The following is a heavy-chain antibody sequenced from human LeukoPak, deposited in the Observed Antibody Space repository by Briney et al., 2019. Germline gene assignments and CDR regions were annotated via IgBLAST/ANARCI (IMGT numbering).Heavy chain of an antibody. V-gene: IGHV4-4*07. J-gene: IGHJ3*02. CDR2: KYARGSS. Sequence: SETLSLTCTVSRGSISNYYWSWVRQPAGKGLEWIGRKYARGSSNYNPPVQSRVTMSVDTSKNQFSLKLRSVTAADTAVYYCARGRYCSADICTGGDSFDIWGQETMVSVSP. CDR1: RGSISNYY. CDR3: ARGRYCSADICTGGDSFDI. D-gene: IGHD2-15*01.